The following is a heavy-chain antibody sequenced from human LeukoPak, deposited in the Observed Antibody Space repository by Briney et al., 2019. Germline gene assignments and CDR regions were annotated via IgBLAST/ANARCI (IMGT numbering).Heavy chain of an antibody. CDR2: ISRGGDDT. J-gene: IGHJ4*02. Sequence: GGSLRLSCAASGFTFSNYAMTWGRQAPGEGVEGVSLISRGGDDTYYADSLKGRFTISRDSSKNTLYLQMHSLRAEDTAVYYCAARPGEVAVPYDYWGQGTLVTVSS. CDR1: GFTFSNYA. V-gene: IGHV3-23*01. CDR3: AARPGEVAVPYDY. D-gene: IGHD2-15*01.